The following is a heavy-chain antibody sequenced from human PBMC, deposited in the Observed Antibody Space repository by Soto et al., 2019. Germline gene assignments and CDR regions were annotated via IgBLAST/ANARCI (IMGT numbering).Heavy chain of an antibody. Sequence: QVHLVQSGAEVKKPGASVKVSCKGSGYAFTTYGITWVRQAPGQGLEWMGWISAHNGNTNYAQKLQGRVTVTRDTSPSTAYMELRGLRSDATAVYYCARGRYGDYWGQGALVTVSS. V-gene: IGHV1-18*01. CDR1: GYAFTTYG. CDR3: ARGRYGDY. CDR2: ISAHNGNT. D-gene: IGHD1-1*01. J-gene: IGHJ4*02.